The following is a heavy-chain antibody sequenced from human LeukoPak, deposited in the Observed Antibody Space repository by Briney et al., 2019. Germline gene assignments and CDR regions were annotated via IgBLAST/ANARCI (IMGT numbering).Heavy chain of an antibody. V-gene: IGHV1-69*13. CDR3: ADSPASNHYYMDV. Sequence: SVKVSCKASGGTFSSYAISWVRQAPGQGLEGMGGIIPILGIGNYIQKFQGRVTITADESTSTAYMELSSLRSEDTAVYYCADSPASNHYYMDVWGKGTTVTVS. CDR1: GGTFSSYA. D-gene: IGHD3-22*01. J-gene: IGHJ6*03. CDR2: IIPILGIG.